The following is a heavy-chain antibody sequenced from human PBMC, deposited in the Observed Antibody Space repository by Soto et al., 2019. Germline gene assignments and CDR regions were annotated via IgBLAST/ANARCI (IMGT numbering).Heavy chain of an antibody. V-gene: IGHV3-23*01. Sequence: EVQLLESGGGLVQPGGSLRLSCAASGSISTTTPLSWVPQAPGKGLEWVSTISGRGTNTYYAGSVKGRFIISRDNLKNTVNLQMNSLGVEDTAVYYCATSFRYFDNWGQGTRVTVSS. CDR1: GSISTTTP. CDR3: ATSFRYFDN. J-gene: IGHJ4*02. CDR2: ISGRGTNT. D-gene: IGHD3-16*01.